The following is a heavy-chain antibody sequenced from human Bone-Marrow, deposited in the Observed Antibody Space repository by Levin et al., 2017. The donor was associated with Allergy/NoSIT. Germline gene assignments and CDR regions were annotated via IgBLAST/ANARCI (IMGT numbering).Heavy chain of an antibody. D-gene: IGHD6-13*01. V-gene: IGHV3-30*18. J-gene: IGHJ6*02. CDR3: AKDLRGYSSSWYWYYYGMDV. CDR2: ISYDGSNK. Sequence: PGGSLRLSCAASGFTFSSYGMHWVRQAPGKGLEWVAVISYDGSNKYYADSVKGRFTISRDNSKNTLYLQMNSLRAEDTAVYYCAKDLRGYSSSWYWYYYGMDVWGQGTTVTVSS. CDR1: GFTFSSYG.